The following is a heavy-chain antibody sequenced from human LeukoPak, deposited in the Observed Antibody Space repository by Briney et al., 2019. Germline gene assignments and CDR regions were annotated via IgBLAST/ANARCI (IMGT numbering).Heavy chain of an antibody. CDR2: IYYSGST. CDR1: GGSISSYY. V-gene: IGHV4-59*12. CDR3: ARGSVVVAATGDFQH. J-gene: IGHJ1*01. D-gene: IGHD2-15*01. Sequence: SETLSLTCTVSGGSISSYYWSWIRQPPGKGLEWIGYIYYSGSTNYNPSLKSRVTISVDTSKNQFSLKLSSVTAADTAVYYCARGSVVVAATGDFQHWGQGTLVTVSS.